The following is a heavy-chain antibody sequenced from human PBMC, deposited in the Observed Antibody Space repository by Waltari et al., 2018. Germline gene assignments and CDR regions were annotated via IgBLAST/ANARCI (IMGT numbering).Heavy chain of an antibody. V-gene: IGHV4-34*01. Sequence: QVQLQQWGAGLLKPSETLSLTCAVYGGSFSGYYWSWIRQPPGKGLEWIGEINHSGSTNYNPSLKSRVTISVDTSKNQFSLKLSSVTAADTAVYYCARASYSYGSRYFDYWGQGTLVTVSS. CDR1: GGSFSGYY. J-gene: IGHJ4*02. CDR2: INHSGST. CDR3: ARASYSYGSRYFDY. D-gene: IGHD5-18*01.